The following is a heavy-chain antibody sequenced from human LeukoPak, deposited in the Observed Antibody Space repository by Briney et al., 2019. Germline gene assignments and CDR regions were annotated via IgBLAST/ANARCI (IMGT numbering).Heavy chain of an antibody. CDR3: ARDADDYGGNYADC. V-gene: IGHV1-69*04. CDR2: IIPILGIA. Sequence: AASVKVSCKASGGTFSSYAISWVRQAPGQGLEWMGRIIPILGIANYAQKFQGRVTITADKSTSTAYMELSSLRSEDTAVYYCARDADDYGGNYADCWGQGTLVTVSS. CDR1: GGTFSSYA. D-gene: IGHD4-23*01. J-gene: IGHJ4*02.